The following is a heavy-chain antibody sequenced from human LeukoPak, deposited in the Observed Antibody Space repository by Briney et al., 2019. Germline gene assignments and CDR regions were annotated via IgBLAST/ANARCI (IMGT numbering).Heavy chain of an antibody. CDR1: GGSTSRYY. CDR2: LYYSGST. Sequence: SETLSLTCTASGGSTSRYYWSWIRQPPGQRLEWLGYLYYSGSTTYNPSLKSRLTMSLDTSKNQISLRLISLTAADTAVYYCARLPGIAAIWGQGTLVTVSS. D-gene: IGHD6-13*01. V-gene: IGHV4-59*08. CDR3: ARLPGIAAI. J-gene: IGHJ4*02.